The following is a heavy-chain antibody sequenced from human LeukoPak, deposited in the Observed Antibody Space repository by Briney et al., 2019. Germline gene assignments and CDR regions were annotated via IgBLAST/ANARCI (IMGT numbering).Heavy chain of an antibody. J-gene: IGHJ4*02. Sequence: SVKVSCKASGYTFTSYYMHWVRQAPGQGLEWMGIINPSGCSTSYAQKFQGRVTMTRDTSTSTVYMELSSLRSEDTAVYYCARDPVVGPSIDYWGQGTLVTVSS. V-gene: IGHV1-46*01. D-gene: IGHD2-15*01. CDR2: INPSGCST. CDR1: GYTFTSYY. CDR3: ARDPVVGPSIDY.